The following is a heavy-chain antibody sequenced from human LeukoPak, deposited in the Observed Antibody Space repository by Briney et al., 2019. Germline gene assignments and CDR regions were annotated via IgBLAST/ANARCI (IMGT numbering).Heavy chain of an antibody. Sequence: GGSLRLSCAASGFTFSSYAMSWVRQAPGKGLEWVSYISSSGSTIYYADSVKGRFTISRDNAKNSLYLQMNSLRAEDTAVYYCARDSYCGGDCYSFSFDYWGQGTLVTVSS. J-gene: IGHJ4*02. CDR1: GFTFSSYA. D-gene: IGHD2-21*02. V-gene: IGHV3-48*04. CDR3: ARDSYCGGDCYSFSFDY. CDR2: ISSSGSTI.